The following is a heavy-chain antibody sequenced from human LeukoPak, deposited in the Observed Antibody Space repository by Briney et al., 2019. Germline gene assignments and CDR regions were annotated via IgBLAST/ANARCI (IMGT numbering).Heavy chain of an antibody. Sequence: SVKVSCKASGGTFSSYAISWVRQAPGQVLEWMGGLIPIFGTANYAQKFQGRVTITADESTSTAYMELSSLRSEDTAVYYCARELGYCSGGSCSPDYWGQGTLVTVSS. D-gene: IGHD2-15*01. J-gene: IGHJ4*02. V-gene: IGHV1-69*01. CDR1: GGTFSSYA. CDR3: ARELGYCSGGSCSPDY. CDR2: LIPIFGTA.